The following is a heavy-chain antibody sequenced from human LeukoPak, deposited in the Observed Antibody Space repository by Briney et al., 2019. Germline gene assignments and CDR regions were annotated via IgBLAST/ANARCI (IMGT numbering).Heavy chain of an antibody. D-gene: IGHD3-16*01. Sequence: GGSLRLSCAASGFIFRSYDMHWVRQAPGKGLEWVSTMSGSSTYIYYADSVKGRFTISRDNAKNSVYLQMNRLRAEDTAVYYCARDPSGTHSEYDWGFDYWGQGILVIVSS. CDR3: ARDPSGTHSEYDWGFDY. V-gene: IGHV3-21*01. CDR1: GFIFRSYD. CDR2: MSGSSTYI. J-gene: IGHJ4*02.